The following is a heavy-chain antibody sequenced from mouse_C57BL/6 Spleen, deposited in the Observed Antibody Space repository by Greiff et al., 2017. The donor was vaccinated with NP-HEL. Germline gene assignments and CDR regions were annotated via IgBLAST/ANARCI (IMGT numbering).Heavy chain of an antibody. V-gene: IGHV7-3*01. Sequence: EVMLVESGGGLVQPGGSLSLSCAASGFTFTDYYMSWVRQPPGKALEWLGFIRNKANGYTTEYSASVKGRFTISRDNSQSILYLQMNALRAEDSATYYCARYRGGGFDYWGQGTTLTVSS. CDR3: ARYRGGGFDY. CDR2: IRNKANGYTT. J-gene: IGHJ2*01. CDR1: GFTFTDYY.